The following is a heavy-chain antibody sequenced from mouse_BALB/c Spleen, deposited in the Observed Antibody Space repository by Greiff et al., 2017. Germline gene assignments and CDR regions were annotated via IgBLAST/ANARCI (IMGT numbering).Heavy chain of an antibody. D-gene: IGHD4-1*02. CDR1: GFTFSSFG. Sequence: VESGGGLVQPGGSRKLSCAASGFTFSSFGMHWVRQAPEKGLEWVAYISSGSSTIYYADTVKGRFTISRDNPKNTLFLQMTSLRSEDTAMYYCARRSLNWDYFDYWGQGTTLTVSS. CDR2: ISSGSSTI. J-gene: IGHJ2*01. V-gene: IGHV5-17*02. CDR3: ARRSLNWDYFDY.